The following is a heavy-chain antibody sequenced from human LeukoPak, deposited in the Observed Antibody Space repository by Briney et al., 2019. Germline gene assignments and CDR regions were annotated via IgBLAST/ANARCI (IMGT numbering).Heavy chain of an antibody. CDR2: ISGSGGST. J-gene: IGHJ3*02. D-gene: IGHD2-15*01. CDR1: GFTFSSYA. CDR3: AKGVGEGVVADAFDI. Sequence: PGGSLRLSCAASGFTFSSYAMSWVRQAPGKGLEWVSAISGSGGSTYYADSVKGRFTISRDNSKNTLYLQMSSLRAEDTAVYYCAKGVGEGVVADAFDIWGQGTMVTVSS. V-gene: IGHV3-23*01.